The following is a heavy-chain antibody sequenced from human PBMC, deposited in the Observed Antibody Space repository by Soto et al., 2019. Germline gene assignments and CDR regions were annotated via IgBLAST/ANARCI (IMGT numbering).Heavy chain of an antibody. D-gene: IGHD2-2*01. CDR2: ISYSGSS. CDR3: ARATPAGSADF. J-gene: IGHJ4*02. V-gene: IGHV4-31*03. CDR1: GGSNIRDGYY. Sequence: SETLSLTCTVSGGSNIRDGYYWSWIRQHPGKCLEWIAYISYSGSSYSNPSLKSRVTISADTSKNQFSLRLTSVTAADTAVYFCARATPAGSADFWGQGTLVTVSS.